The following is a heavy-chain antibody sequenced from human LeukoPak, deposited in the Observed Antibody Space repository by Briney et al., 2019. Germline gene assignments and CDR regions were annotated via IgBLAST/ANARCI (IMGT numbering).Heavy chain of an antibody. V-gene: IGHV3-30*18. CDR3: AKDVARWREQWLAYNWFDP. Sequence: GGSLRLSCAASGFTFSSYGMHWVRQAPGKGLEWVAVISYDGSNKYYADSVKGRLTISRDNSKNTLYLQMNSLRAEDTAVYYCAKDVARWREQWLAYNWFDPWGQGTLVTVSS. J-gene: IGHJ5*02. D-gene: IGHD6-19*01. CDR1: GFTFSSYG. CDR2: ISYDGSNK.